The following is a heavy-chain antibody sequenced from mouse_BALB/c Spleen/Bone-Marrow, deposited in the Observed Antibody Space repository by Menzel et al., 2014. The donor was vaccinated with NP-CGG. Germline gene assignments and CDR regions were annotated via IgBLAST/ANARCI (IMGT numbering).Heavy chain of an antibody. CDR2: IWGDGST. CDR3: VREGGYDGAAWFAH. D-gene: IGHD2-2*01. V-gene: IGHV2-6-7*01. CDR1: GFSLSGYG. J-gene: IGHJ3*01. Sequence: VKLVESGPGLVAPSQSLSITCTVSGFSLSGYGVNWVRQPPGKGLVWLGMIWGDGSTDYNSAFKSRLSISKDNSKSXVFLKMNSLQTDDTARYCWVREGGYDGAAWFAHWCQGTLGTVSA.